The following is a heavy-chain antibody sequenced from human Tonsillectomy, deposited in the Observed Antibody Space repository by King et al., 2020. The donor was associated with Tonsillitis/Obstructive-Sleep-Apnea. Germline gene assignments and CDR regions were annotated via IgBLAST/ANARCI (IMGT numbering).Heavy chain of an antibody. CDR2: ISTNGAST. CDR3: VSLAPDKYGGLWQEFDP. Sequence: YAMHWVRQSPGKELEYVSAISTNGASTYYADSVKGRFTISRANSKNMLYLQMSSLRPEDTAMYYCVSLAPDKYGGLWQEFDPWGQGNLVTVSS. D-gene: IGHD3-16*01. V-gene: IGHV3-64D*06. J-gene: IGHJ5*02. CDR1: YA.